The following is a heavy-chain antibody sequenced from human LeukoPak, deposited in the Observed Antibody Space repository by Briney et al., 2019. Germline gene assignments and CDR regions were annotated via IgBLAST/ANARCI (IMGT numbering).Heavy chain of an antibody. J-gene: IGHJ6*03. CDR1: GYTFTSYG. D-gene: IGHD2-2*01. CDR3: ARAVNKYQLLDFYYYYYMDV. V-gene: IGHV1-18*01. CDR2: ISAYNGNT. Sequence: ASVKVSCKASGYTFTSYGISWVRQAPGQGLEWMGWISAYNGNTNYAQKLQGRVTMTTDTSTSTAYMELRSLRSDDTAVYYCARAVNKYQLLDFYYYYYMDVRGKGTTVTISS.